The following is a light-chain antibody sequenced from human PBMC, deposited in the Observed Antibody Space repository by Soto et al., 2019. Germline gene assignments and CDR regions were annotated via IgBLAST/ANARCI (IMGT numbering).Light chain of an antibody. CDR2: EAS. Sequence: DIQMTQSPSTLSASVGDRVTITCRASQRINKWLAWFQQRPGEATKVLIYEASNLERGVPSRFSGSGSGTEFTLTLSSLQPDDFATYYCQQYSTFPVTFGQGTRLEIK. V-gene: IGKV1-5*03. CDR1: QRINKW. CDR3: QQYSTFPVT. J-gene: IGKJ5*01.